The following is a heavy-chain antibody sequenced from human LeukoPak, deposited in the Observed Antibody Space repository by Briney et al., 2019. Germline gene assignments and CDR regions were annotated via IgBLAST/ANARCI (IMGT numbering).Heavy chain of an antibody. CDR1: RFTLCIYW. V-gene: IGHV3-7*01. D-gene: IGHD3-3*01. CDR3: ARDGHYDIWSGLHNYYGMDV. J-gene: IGHJ6*02. CDR2: IKQDESEK. Sequence: GGSLRLSCAPSRFTLCIYWMTSGRQAPGKGLEWVANIKQDESEKQYLEAVKVRLTIAKDNAKNSLYIQMNRLGVEDTDVSHCARDGHYDIWSGLHNYYGMDVWGQGTTVSVSS.